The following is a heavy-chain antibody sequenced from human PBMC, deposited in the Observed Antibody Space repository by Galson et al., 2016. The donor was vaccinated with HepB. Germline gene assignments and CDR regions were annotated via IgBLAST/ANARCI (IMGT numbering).Heavy chain of an antibody. CDR3: ARAHTIMLNYFDY. V-gene: IGHV3-33*07. Sequence: ALRLSCAASGLTFSRAGMNWVRQPPGKGLEWVAVIWSDGNTKFYADSVKGRFTISRDNAKNTPFLQMNSLRAEDTAVYDCARAHTIMLNYFDYWGQGTLVTVSS. J-gene: IGHJ4*02. CDR1: GLTFSRAG. CDR2: IWSDGNTK. D-gene: IGHD3-16*01.